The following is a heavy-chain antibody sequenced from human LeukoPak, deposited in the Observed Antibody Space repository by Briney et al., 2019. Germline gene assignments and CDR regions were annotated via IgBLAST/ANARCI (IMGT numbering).Heavy chain of an antibody. CDR3: ARGRDTGYSSSWCVWFDP. Sequence: SQTLSLTCAISGDSVSSNSSAWNWIRQSPSRGLEWLGRTYYRGKWYNDYAVSVKSRITINPDTSKNPFSLQLNSVTPEDTAVYYCARGRDTGYSSSWCVWFDPWGQGTLVTVSS. CDR2: TYYRGKWYN. J-gene: IGHJ5*02. CDR1: GDSVSSNSSA. V-gene: IGHV6-1*01. D-gene: IGHD6-13*01.